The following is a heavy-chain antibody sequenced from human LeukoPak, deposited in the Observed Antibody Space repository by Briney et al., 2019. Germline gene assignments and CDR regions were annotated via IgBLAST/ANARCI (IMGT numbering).Heavy chain of an antibody. Sequence: GGSLRLSCAASRFSVSDNYMYWVRQAPGKGLEWVSVIYTGGDTYYTDSAKGRFTIARHSSRNTLYLQVNSLRPEDTAMYYCAKSPYSGSYYRVFFFDYWGQGTLVTVSS. V-gene: IGHV3-53*04. CDR3: AKSPYSGSYYRVFFFDY. CDR1: RFSVSDNY. CDR2: IYTGGDT. D-gene: IGHD1-26*01. J-gene: IGHJ4*02.